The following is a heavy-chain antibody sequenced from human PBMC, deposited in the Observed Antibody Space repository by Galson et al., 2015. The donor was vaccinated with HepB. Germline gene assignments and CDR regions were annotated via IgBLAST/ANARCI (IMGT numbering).Heavy chain of an antibody. CDR3: ATSAPTGAFDI. V-gene: IGHV1-24*01. J-gene: IGHJ3*02. CDR1: GYTLTELS. D-gene: IGHD3-10*01. CDR2: FDPEDGET. Sequence: SVKVSCKVSGYTLTELSMHWVRQAPGKGLEWMGGFDPEDGETIYAQKFQGRVTMIEDTSTDTAYMELSSLRSEDTAVYYCATSAPTGAFDIWGQGTMVTVSS.